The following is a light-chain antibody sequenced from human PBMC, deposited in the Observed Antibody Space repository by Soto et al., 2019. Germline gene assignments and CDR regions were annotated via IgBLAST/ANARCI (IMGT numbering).Light chain of an antibody. J-gene: IGLJ1*01. CDR2: DVD. Sequence: QSVLTQPASVSGSPGQSITISCTGTSSDVGSYNYVSWYQQDPGKAPKLMIYDVDNRPSGVSNRFSGSKSGNTASLTISGLQAEDEADYYCSSYTTNSTRYVFGTGTKVTVL. V-gene: IGLV2-14*01. CDR1: SSDVGSYNY. CDR3: SSYTTNSTRYV.